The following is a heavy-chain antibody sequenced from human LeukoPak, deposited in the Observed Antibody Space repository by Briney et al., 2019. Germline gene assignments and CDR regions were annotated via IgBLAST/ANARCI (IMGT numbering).Heavy chain of an antibody. J-gene: IGHJ3*02. D-gene: IGHD3-9*01. Sequence: GGSLRLSCAASGFSVNTNYMTWVRQAPGKGLEWVSVLYSGGGAYYADSVKGRFTISRDYSQNTLLLQMNSLRAEDTALYYCARGKTSDDIIEDAFDIWGQGTMVAVSS. CDR2: LYSGGGA. CDR3: ARGKTSDDIIEDAFDI. V-gene: IGHV3-66*01. CDR1: GFSVNTNY.